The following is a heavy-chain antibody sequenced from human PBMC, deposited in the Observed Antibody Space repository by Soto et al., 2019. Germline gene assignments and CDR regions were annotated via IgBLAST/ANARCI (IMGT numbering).Heavy chain of an antibody. CDR3: AKDRDGSASYFDY. J-gene: IGHJ4*02. CDR2: ISGSGGST. CDR1: GFTFSSYA. D-gene: IGHD3-10*01. V-gene: IGHV3-23*01. Sequence: GGSLRLSCAASGFTFSSYAMSWVRHAPGKGLEWVSAISGSGGSTYYADSVKGRFTISRDNSKNMLYLQMNSLRAEDTAVYYCAKDRDGSASYFDYWGQGTLVTVSS.